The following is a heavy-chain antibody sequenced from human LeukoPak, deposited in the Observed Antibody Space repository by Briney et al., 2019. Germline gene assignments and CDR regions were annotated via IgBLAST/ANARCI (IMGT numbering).Heavy chain of an antibody. V-gene: IGHV5-51*01. CDR1: GYSFTSYW. J-gene: IGHJ3*02. CDR3: ARPRCRNYGAFDI. D-gene: IGHD3-10*01. CDR2: IYPGDSDT. Sequence: GESLKISCKGSGYSFTSYWIGWVRQMPGKGLEWMGIIYPGDSDTRYSSSFQGQVTISADKSISTAYLQWSSLKASDTAMYYCARPRCRNYGAFDIWGQGTMVTVSS.